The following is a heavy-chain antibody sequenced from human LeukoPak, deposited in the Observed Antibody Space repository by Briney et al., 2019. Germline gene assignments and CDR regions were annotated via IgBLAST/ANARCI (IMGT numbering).Heavy chain of an antibody. V-gene: IGHV4-4*02. D-gene: IGHD1-14*01. CDR3: ARHVTGFRSWFDP. CDR2: IYHSGST. Sequence: NTSETLSLTCAVSGDSISNNNWWNWVRPPPGKGLEWIGEIYHSGSTNYNPSLKSRVTISVDKSKNLFFLELSSVTAADTAVYYCARHVTGFRSWFDPWGQGTLVTVSS. J-gene: IGHJ5*02. CDR1: GDSISNNNW.